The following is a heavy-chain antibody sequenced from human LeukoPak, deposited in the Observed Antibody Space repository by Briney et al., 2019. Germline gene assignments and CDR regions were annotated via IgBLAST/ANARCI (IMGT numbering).Heavy chain of an antibody. CDR3: ARVVLNGSSVHAFDI. Sequence: GASVNVSCTASGYTFTGYYMHWVRQAPGQGLEWMGWINPNSGGTNYAQKFQGWVTMTRDTSISTAYMELSRLRSDDTAVYYCARVVLNGSSVHAFDIWGQGTMVTVSS. CDR2: INPNSGGT. D-gene: IGHD3-22*01. V-gene: IGHV1-2*04. CDR1: GYTFTGYY. J-gene: IGHJ3*02.